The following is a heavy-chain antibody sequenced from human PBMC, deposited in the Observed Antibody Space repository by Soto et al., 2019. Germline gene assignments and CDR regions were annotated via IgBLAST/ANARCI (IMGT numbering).Heavy chain of an antibody. V-gene: IGHV3-23*01. D-gene: IGHD4-17*01. CDR2: VSGTGGDT. CDR1: GFTFSSYS. CDR3: ARDDYPTIHY. Sequence: GGALRLSCAASGFTFSSYSMTWVRQAPGKGLEWVSHVSGTGGDTWYADSVKGRFTISRDNPKNTLYLQMNSLRVEDSALYYCARDDYPTIHYWGQGTLVTVSS. J-gene: IGHJ4*02.